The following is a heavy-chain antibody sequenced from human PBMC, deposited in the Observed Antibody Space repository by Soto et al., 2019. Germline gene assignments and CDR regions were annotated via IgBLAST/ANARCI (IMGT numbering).Heavy chain of an antibody. J-gene: IGHJ4*02. V-gene: IGHV3-7*01. CDR3: ADSLYGSGSPNGY. CDR1: GFTFSSYW. D-gene: IGHD3-10*01. Sequence: PGGSLRLSCAASGFTFSSYWMSWVRQAPGKGLEWVANIKQDGSEKYYVDSVKGRFTISRDNAKNSLYLQMNSLRAEDTAVYYCADSLYGSGSPNGYWGQGTLVTVSS. CDR2: IKQDGSEK.